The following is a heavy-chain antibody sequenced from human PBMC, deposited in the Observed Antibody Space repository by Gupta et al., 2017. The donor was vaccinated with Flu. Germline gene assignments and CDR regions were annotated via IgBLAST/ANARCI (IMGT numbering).Heavy chain of an antibody. D-gene: IGHD2-2*02. J-gene: IGHJ1*01. CDR3: ARNRREVVPAAIDFQH. V-gene: IGHV3-33*01. CDR2: IWYDGSTK. CDR1: WFTFSRYG. Sequence: QVQLMASGGGVVQPGRSLRLSWAASWFTFSRYGMHCVRQAPGKALEWVAVIWYDGSTKYYPDSVKGRFTITRDNSKNTLYLKMNRLRAEDTAVYYCARNRREVVPAAIDFQHWGQGILVTVSS.